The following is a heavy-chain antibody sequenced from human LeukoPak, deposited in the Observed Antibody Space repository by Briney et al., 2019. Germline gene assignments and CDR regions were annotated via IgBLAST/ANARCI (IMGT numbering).Heavy chain of an antibody. V-gene: IGHV3-23*01. CDR1: GFTFSSYA. D-gene: IGHD2-8*02. J-gene: IGHJ6*03. CDR2: ISGSGGST. CDR3: AKVMWGGVPYYYYYMDV. Sequence: GGSLRLSCAASGFTFSSYAMSWVRQAPGKGLEWVSAISGSGGSTYYADSVKGRFTISRDNSKNTLYLQMNSLRAEDTAVYYCAKVMWGGVPYYYYYMDVWGKGTTVTVSS.